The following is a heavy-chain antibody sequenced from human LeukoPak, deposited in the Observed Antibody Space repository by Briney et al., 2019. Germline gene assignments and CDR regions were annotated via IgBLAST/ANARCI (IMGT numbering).Heavy chain of an antibody. CDR3: ARGVRTSSGYDSGI. J-gene: IGHJ3*02. D-gene: IGHD5-12*01. CDR1: GFTVSSNY. Sequence: PGGSLRLSCAASGFTVSSNYMSWVRQAPGKGLEWVSVIYSGGSTYYADSVKGRFTISRDNSKNTLYLQMNSLRAEDTAVYYCARGVRTSSGYDSGIWGQGTMVTVSS. V-gene: IGHV3-53*01. CDR2: IYSGGST.